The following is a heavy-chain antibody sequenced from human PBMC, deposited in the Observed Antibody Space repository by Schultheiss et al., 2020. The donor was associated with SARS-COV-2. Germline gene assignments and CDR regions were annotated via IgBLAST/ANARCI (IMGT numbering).Heavy chain of an antibody. CDR1: GYSISSGYY. D-gene: IGHD1-14*01. CDR3: ARDINLYYYYMDV. V-gene: IGHV4-61*02. J-gene: IGHJ6*03. CDR2: IYTSGST. Sequence: SQTLSLTCAVSGYSISSGYYWSWIRQPAGKGLEWIGRIYTSGSTNYNPSLKSRVTISVDTSKNQFSLKLSSVTAADTAVYYCARDINLYYYYMDVWGKGTTVTVSS.